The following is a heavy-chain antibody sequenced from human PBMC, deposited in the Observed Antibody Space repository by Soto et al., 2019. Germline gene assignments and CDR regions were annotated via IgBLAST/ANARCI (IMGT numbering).Heavy chain of an antibody. D-gene: IGHD1-26*01. Sequence: EVQLVESGGGLVQPGGSLRLSCAASGFTFSSYWMSWVRQAPGKGLEWVANIKQDGSEKYYVDSVKGRFTISRDNAKNSLYLQMNSLRAEDTAVDYCASWALVGASYYYYYGMDVWGQGTTVTVSS. J-gene: IGHJ6*02. CDR2: IKQDGSEK. V-gene: IGHV3-7*03. CDR3: ASWALVGASYYYYYGMDV. CDR1: GFTFSSYW.